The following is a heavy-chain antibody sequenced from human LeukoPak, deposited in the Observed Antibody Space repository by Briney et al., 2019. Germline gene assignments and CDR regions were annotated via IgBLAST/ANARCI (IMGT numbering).Heavy chain of an antibody. CDR3: AREESMRGYFGFDY. D-gene: IGHD5-12*01. CDR1: GGTFSSYA. V-gene: IGHV1-69*01. Sequence: SVKVSCKASGGTFSSYAISWVRQAPGQGLEWMGGIIPIFGTANYAQKFQGRVTITADESTSTAYMELSSLRSEDTAVYYCAREESMRGYFGFDYWGQGTLVAVSS. J-gene: IGHJ4*02. CDR2: IIPIFGTA.